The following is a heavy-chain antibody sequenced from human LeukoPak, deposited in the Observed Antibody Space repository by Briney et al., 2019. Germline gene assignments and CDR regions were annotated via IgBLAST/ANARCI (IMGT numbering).Heavy chain of an antibody. CDR3: ARLITVGYFDY. CDR1: GFTFSSYE. Sequence: GGSLRLSCAASGFTFSSYEMNWVRQAPGKGLEWVSYISSSGSTIYYADSVKGRFTISRDNAKNSLYLQMNSLRAEDTAVYYCARLITVGYFDYWGRGTLVTVSS. CDR2: ISSSGSTI. D-gene: IGHD5-24*01. J-gene: IGHJ4*02. V-gene: IGHV3-48*03.